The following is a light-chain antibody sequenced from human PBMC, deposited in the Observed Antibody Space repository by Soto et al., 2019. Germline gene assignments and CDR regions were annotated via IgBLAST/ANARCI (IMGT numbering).Light chain of an antibody. CDR2: EVS. J-gene: IGLJ1*01. Sequence: QTVVTQPASVSGSPGQSITISCPGTRSDVGGYNYVSWYQQHPGKAPNLMIYEVSNRPSGVSNRFSGSKSGNTASLTISGLQAEDEADYYCSSYTSSSTYVFGTGTKVTVL. CDR3: SSYTSSSTYV. V-gene: IGLV2-14*01. CDR1: RSDVGGYNY.